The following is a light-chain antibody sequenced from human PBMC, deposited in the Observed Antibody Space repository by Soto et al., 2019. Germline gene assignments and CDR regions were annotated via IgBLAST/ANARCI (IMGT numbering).Light chain of an antibody. Sequence: DIRLTQSPSFLSASVGDRVTITCRASQGISSYLAWYQQKPGKAPKLLIYAASTLQSGVPSRFSGSGSGTEFTLTISSLQPEDFATYDCQQLNSYPPTFGGGTKVEIK. CDR1: QGISSY. J-gene: IGKJ4*01. CDR2: AAS. CDR3: QQLNSYPPT. V-gene: IGKV1-9*01.